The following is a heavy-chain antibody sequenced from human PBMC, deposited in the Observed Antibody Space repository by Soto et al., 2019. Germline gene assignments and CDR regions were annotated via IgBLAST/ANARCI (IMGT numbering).Heavy chain of an antibody. V-gene: IGHV4-4*02. D-gene: IGHD5-12*01. CDR2: IHHGGST. Sequence: SETLSLTCAVSGGSFTSNNWWTWVRQPPGQGLEWIGEIHHGGSTIYNPSLKSRVTISVDKSKNQFFLKVNSVTAADTAVYYCTKNSAYALDYWGRGVLVTVSS. J-gene: IGHJ4*02. CDR1: GGSFTSNNW. CDR3: TKNSAYALDY.